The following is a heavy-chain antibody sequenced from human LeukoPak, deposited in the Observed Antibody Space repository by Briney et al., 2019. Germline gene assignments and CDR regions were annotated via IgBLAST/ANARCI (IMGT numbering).Heavy chain of an antibody. Sequence: GGSLRLSCAASGFTFDDYTMHWVRQAPGKGLEWVSLISWDGGSTYYADSVKGRFTISRDNSKNTLYLQLNSLRAEDTAVYYCAKGAGNFDWSYHDYWGQGTLVTVSS. CDR3: AKGAGNFDWSYHDY. J-gene: IGHJ4*02. CDR1: GFTFDDYT. V-gene: IGHV3-43*01. CDR2: ISWDGGST. D-gene: IGHD3-9*01.